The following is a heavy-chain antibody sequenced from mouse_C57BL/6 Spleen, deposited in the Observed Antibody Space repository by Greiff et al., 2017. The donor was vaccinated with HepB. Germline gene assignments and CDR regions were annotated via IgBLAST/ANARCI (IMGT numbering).Heavy chain of an antibody. CDR1: GFTFSDYY. CDR2: ISNGGGST. J-gene: IGHJ1*03. V-gene: IGHV5-12*01. CDR3: ARHYYGSSYYWYFDV. D-gene: IGHD1-1*01. Sequence: EVKLVESGGGLVQPGGSLKLSCAASGFTFSDYYMYWVRQTPEKRLEWVAYISNGGGSTYYPDTVKGRFPISRDNAKNTLYLQMRRLKSEDTAMYYCARHYYGSSYYWYFDVWGTRTTVTVSS.